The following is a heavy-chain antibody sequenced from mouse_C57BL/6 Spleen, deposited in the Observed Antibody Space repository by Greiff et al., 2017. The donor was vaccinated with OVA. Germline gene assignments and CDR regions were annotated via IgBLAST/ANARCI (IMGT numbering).Heavy chain of an antibody. CDR1: GYTFTDYN. CDR2: INPNNGGT. J-gene: IGHJ3*01. Sequence: EVKLMESGPELVKPGASVKMSCKASGYTFTDYNMHWVKQSHGKSLEWIGYINPNNGGTSYNQKFKGKATLTVNKSSSTAYMELRSLTSEDSAVYYCARGGYDGYYAFAYWGQGTLVTVSA. V-gene: IGHV1-22*01. D-gene: IGHD2-3*01. CDR3: ARGGYDGYYAFAY.